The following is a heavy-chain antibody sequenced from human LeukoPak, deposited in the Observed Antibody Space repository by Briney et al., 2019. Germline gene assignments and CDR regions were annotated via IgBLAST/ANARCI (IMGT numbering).Heavy chain of an antibody. CDR2: INPNSGGT. Sequence: AASVKVSCKASGYTFTGYYIHWVRQAPGQGLEWMGWINPNSGGTNYAQKFQGRVTMTRDTSISTAYMELSRLRSDDTAVYYCATQGELGYCSSTSCPWDYYYGMDVWGQGTTVTVSS. CDR3: ATQGELGYCSSTSCPWDYYYGMDV. V-gene: IGHV1-2*02. D-gene: IGHD2-2*01. CDR1: GYTFTGYY. J-gene: IGHJ6*02.